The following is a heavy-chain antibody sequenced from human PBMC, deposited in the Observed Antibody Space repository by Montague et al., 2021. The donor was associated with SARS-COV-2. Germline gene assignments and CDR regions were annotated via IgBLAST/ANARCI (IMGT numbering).Heavy chain of an antibody. CDR2: TYYRSMWKS. CDR3: VRGIEAAGSYDY. J-gene: IGHJ4*02. CDR1: GDSVAGHSAT. Sequence: CAISGDSVAGHSATWNWNRQSPSRGLERLGRTYYRSMWKSDYARSVKSRIAINPDTSKNQFSLQLSSVTPEDTALYYCVRGIEAAGSYDYWGQGTLVTVSS. D-gene: IGHD6-13*01. V-gene: IGHV6-1*01.